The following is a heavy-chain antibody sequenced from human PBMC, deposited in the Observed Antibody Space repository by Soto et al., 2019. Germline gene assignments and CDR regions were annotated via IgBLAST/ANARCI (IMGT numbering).Heavy chain of an antibody. Sequence: SETLSLTCTVSGHSLSSGGYYWSWIRQHPGKGLEWVGYIYFTGTTLYNPSLKSRLAISVDTSKNQFSLKLTSVTAADTAVYYCARDWGSSGWPNWGQGVLVTVSS. CDR3: ARDWGSSGWPN. CDR2: IYFTGTT. D-gene: IGHD6-19*01. CDR1: GHSLSSGGYY. V-gene: IGHV4-31*03. J-gene: IGHJ4*02.